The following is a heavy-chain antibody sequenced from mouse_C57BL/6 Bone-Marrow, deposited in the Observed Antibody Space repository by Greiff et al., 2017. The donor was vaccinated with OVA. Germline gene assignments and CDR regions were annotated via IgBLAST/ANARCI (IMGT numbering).Heavy chain of an antibody. J-gene: IGHJ2*01. CDR1: GFTFTDYY. V-gene: IGHV7-3*01. Sequence: EVKLMESGGGLVQPGGSLSLSCAASGFTFTDYYMSWVRQPPGKALEWLGFIRNKANGYTTEYSASVKGRFTISRDNSQSILYLQMNALRAEDSATYYCARSRFYYFDYWGQGTTLTVSS. CDR3: ARSRFYYFDY. CDR2: IRNKANGYTT.